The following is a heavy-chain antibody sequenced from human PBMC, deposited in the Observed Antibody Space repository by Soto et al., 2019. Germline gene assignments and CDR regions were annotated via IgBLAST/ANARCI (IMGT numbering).Heavy chain of an antibody. Sequence: GGSLRLSCAASGFPFIDYYMSWVRQAPGKGLEWISIIYSAGNTYYADSVKGRFTISRDNSKNTLYLQMNSLGAEDTAVYYCARDFVVGGPTINYYYGMDVWGQGTTVTVSS. CDR2: IYSAGNT. D-gene: IGHD1-26*01. CDR1: GFPFIDYY. CDR3: ARDFVVGGPTINYYYGMDV. V-gene: IGHV3-66*01. J-gene: IGHJ6*02.